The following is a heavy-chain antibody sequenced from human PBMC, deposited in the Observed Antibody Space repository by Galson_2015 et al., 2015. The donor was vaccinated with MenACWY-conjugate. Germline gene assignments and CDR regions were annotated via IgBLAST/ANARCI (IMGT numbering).Heavy chain of an antibody. D-gene: IGHD3-10*01. V-gene: IGHV3-21*01. CDR3: ARDGLSNRMVRGVGVVGY. CDR2: ISSSSSYI. Sequence: LRLSCAASGFTFSSYSMNWVRQAPGKGLEWVSSISSSSSYIYYADSVKGRFTISRDNAKNSLYLQMNSLRAEDTAVYYCARDGLSNRMVRGVGVVGYWGQGTLVTVSS. CDR1: GFTFSSYS. J-gene: IGHJ4*02.